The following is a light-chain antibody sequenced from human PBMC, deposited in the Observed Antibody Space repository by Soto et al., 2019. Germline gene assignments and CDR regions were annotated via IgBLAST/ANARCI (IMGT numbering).Light chain of an antibody. CDR1: QGISSS. V-gene: IGKV1-9*01. J-gene: IGKJ5*01. Sequence: DIPLTQSPSFLSASVGDRVTITCRASQGISSSLAWYQQKPGKAPKLLIYAASTLQSGVPSRFSGSASGTEFTLTISSLQPEDFAIYYCQQLNTYPITFGQGTRLEMK. CDR2: AAS. CDR3: QQLNTYPIT.